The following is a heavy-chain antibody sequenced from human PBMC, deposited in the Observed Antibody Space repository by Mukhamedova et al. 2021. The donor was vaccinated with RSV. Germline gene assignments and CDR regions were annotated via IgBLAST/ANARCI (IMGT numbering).Heavy chain of an antibody. J-gene: IGHJ4*02. V-gene: IGHV3-23*01. CDR3: ASRPGGFADAFGPIDY. D-gene: IGHD3-16*01. Sequence: DSVNGRFTISRDNSKNTLHLQMNTLRAEDTAVYYCASRPGGFADAFGPIDYWGQGALVTV.